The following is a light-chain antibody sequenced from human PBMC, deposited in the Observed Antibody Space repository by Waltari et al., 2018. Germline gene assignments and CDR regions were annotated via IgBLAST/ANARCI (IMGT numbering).Light chain of an antibody. V-gene: IGKV3-20*01. CDR2: GTS. J-gene: IGKJ4*01. Sequence: IVLTQSPDTLSLSPGARATLSCRASQSVSSISLAWYQQKPGQAHRLLIYGTSSRANGFPDRFNGSRSGTDVTLTISRLEPEDFAVYHCQQYDGSAVTFGGGTKVESK. CDR1: QSVSSIS. CDR3: QQYDGSAVT.